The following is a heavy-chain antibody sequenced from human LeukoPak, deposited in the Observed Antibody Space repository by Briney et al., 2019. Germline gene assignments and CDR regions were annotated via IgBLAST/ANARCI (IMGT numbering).Heavy chain of an antibody. V-gene: IGHV3-30*07. CDR3: ARAQGIEAAGNFDY. Sequence: GGSLRLSCAASRLTFSLYAMHWVRQAPGKGLEWVAVISFDGTKKYYADSVKGRFTISRDNSKNTLYLQMNSLRAEDTAVYYCARAQGIEAAGNFDYWVQGTLVNVSS. CDR1: RLTFSLYA. CDR2: ISFDGTKK. J-gene: IGHJ4*02. D-gene: IGHD6-13*01.